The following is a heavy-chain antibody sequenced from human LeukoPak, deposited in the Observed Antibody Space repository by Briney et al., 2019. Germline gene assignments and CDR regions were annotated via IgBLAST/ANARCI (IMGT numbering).Heavy chain of an antibody. V-gene: IGHV3-23*01. CDR2: ISDSGVTA. CDR1: GFTFSNYA. D-gene: IGHD3-16*01. CDR3: ANLNAPYWGNFDY. Sequence: PGGSLRPSCAASGFTFSNYAMSWVRQAPGQGLDWVSAISDSGVTAYYADSVKGRFTISRDNSRSTLYLQMNSLRAEDTAVYYCANLNAPYWGNFDYWGQGTLVTVSS. J-gene: IGHJ4*02.